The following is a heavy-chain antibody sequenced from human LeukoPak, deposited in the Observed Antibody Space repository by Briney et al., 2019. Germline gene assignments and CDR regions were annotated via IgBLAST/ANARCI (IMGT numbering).Heavy chain of an antibody. CDR1: GGSFNKYY. CDR3: ARSGVTTVLYLD. Sequence: SETLSLTCGVSGGSFNKYYWAWIRQPPGKGLEWIGEINRSGDTNYNPFLNSRVTISVDTSMNQFSLKLSSVTAADTAVYFCARSGVTTVLYLDWGQGTLVTVSS. CDR2: INRSGDT. D-gene: IGHD4-11*01. J-gene: IGHJ4*02. V-gene: IGHV4-34*01.